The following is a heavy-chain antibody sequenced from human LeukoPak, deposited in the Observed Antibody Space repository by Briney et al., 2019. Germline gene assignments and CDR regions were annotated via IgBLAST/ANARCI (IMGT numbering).Heavy chain of an antibody. Sequence: GGSLRLSCAASGFSFTSNYMSWVRQAPGQGLEWVSVIHSGGTTYYADSVQGRFTITRDNSENSVSLQMNSLRVEDTAVYYCARGMYTNRCYYFDYWGQGTLVTVSS. CDR3: ARGMYTNRCYYFDY. CDR1: GFSFTSNY. D-gene: IGHD1-1*01. J-gene: IGHJ4*02. V-gene: IGHV3-66*02. CDR2: IHSGGTT.